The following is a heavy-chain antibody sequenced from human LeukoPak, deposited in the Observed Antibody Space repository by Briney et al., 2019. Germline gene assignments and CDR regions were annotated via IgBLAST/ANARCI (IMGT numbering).Heavy chain of an antibody. CDR2: IYYSGST. V-gene: IGHV4-39*07. CDR3: ARLRLAIDY. Sequence: SETLSLTCTVSGGSISSSSYYWGWIRQPPGKGLEWIGSIYYSGSTYYNPSLKSRVTISVDTSKNQFSLKLSSVTAADTAVYYCARLRLAIDYWGQGTLVTVSS. CDR1: GGSISSSSYY. J-gene: IGHJ4*02. D-gene: IGHD5-12*01.